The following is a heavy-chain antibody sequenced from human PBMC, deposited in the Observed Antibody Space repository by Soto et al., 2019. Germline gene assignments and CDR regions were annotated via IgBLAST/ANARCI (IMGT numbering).Heavy chain of an antibody. CDR2: IFSNDDT. CDR1: GFSLSNPSMG. Sequence: QVSLKESGPVLVKPTETLTLTCTVSGFSLSNPSMGVSWIRQPPGKALEWLAHIFSNDDTSYSTSLKSRVTISKDTSKSQVVLTMPNMDPVYTATYYCARVYDSSGYEYWGQGTLVTVSS. J-gene: IGHJ4*02. CDR3: ARVYDSSGYEY. D-gene: IGHD3-22*01. V-gene: IGHV2-26*01.